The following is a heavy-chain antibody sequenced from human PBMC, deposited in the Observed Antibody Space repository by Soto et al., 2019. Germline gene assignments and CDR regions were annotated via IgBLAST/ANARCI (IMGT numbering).Heavy chain of an antibody. V-gene: IGHV3-21*01. J-gene: IGHJ6*04. CDR1: GFTFSSYS. Sequence: GGSLRLSCAASGFTFSSYSMNWVRQAPGKGLEWVSSISSGSTYIYYADSVRGRFTISRDNSKNSLNLHMNSLRAEDTAAYYCARDSHIGVFHAHHYYYYGMDVLGEGTTVTVAS. D-gene: IGHD2-2*01. CDR2: ISSGSTYI. CDR3: ARDSHIGVFHAHHYYYYGMDV.